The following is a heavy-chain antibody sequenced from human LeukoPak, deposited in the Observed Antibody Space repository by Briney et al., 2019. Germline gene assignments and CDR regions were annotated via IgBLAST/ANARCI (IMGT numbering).Heavy chain of an antibody. Sequence: QPGRSLRLSCAASGFTFSGHGMHWVRQAPGKGLEWVAVIWYDGSKKYYADSVKGRFTISRDNSKNTLDLQMNSLRAEDRAVYYCARGYSSGYYYYMDVWGKGTTVIVSS. J-gene: IGHJ6*03. CDR1: GFTFSGHG. CDR2: IWYDGSKK. D-gene: IGHD6-19*01. V-gene: IGHV3-33*01. CDR3: ARGYSSGYYYYMDV.